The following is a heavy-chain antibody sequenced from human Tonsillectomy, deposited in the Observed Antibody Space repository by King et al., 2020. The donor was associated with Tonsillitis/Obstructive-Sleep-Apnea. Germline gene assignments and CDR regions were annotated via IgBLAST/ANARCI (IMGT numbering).Heavy chain of an antibody. CDR2: ISSSGSTI. Sequence: VQLVESGGGLVQPGGSLRLSCAASGFTFSSYEMNWVRQAPGKGLEWVSYISSSGSTIYYADSVKGRFTISRDNAKNSLYLQMNSLRAEDTAVYYCARGLNYYDSSGYAFDSWGQGTMVTVSS. CDR3: ARGLNYYDSSGYAFDS. D-gene: IGHD3-22*01. V-gene: IGHV3-48*03. CDR1: GFTFSSYE. J-gene: IGHJ3*02.